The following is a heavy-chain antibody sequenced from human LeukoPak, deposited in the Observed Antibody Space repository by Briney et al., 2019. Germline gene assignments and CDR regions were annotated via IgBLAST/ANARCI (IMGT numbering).Heavy chain of an antibody. J-gene: IGHJ5*02. D-gene: IGHD6-6*01. CDR2: TYTSGST. CDR3: ARVKVIAARRWFDP. CDR1: GGSISSGSYY. Sequence: SQTLSLTCTVSGGSISSGSYYWSWIRQPAGKGLEWMGRTYTSGSTNYNPSLKSRVTISVDTSKNQFSLKLSSVTAADTAVYYCARVKVIAARRWFDPWGQGTLVTVSS. V-gene: IGHV4-61*02.